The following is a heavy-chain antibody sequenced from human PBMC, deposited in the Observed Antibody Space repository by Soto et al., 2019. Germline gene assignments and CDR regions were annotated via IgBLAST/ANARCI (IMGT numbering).Heavy chain of an antibody. D-gene: IGHD3-9*01. CDR3: ARRVSSYDWFRPIHDAFDV. CDR1: GGSITSGAFY. CDR2: ISYSDIT. V-gene: IGHV4-39*01. Sequence: QLQLQESGPGLVKPSETLSLSCTVSGGSITSGAFYWGWIRQSPGKGLEWIATISYSDITYSNPYFKSRVTLALETSQSQFSLMLTSVTAADSDVYFCARRVSSYDWFRPIHDAFDVWGQGPLVSVSS. J-gene: IGHJ3*01.